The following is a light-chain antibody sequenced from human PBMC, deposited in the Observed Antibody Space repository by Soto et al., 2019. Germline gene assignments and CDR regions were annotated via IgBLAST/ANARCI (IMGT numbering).Light chain of an antibody. CDR3: QSYDSSLSGVV. J-gene: IGLJ2*01. Sequence: QSVLTQPPSVSGAPGQRVTISCTGSSSNIGAGYDVHWYQQLPGTDPKLLIYGNNNRPSGVPDRFSGAKSGTSASLAITGLLADDEADYYCQSYDSSLSGVVFGGGTKVTVL. CDR1: SSNIGAGYD. V-gene: IGLV1-40*01. CDR2: GNN.